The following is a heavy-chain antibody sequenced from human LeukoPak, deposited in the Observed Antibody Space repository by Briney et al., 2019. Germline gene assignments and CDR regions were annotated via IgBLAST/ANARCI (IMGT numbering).Heavy chain of an antibody. CDR2: INGDGSTT. CDR1: GFTFSTYW. V-gene: IGHV3-74*03. J-gene: IGHJ4*02. D-gene: IGHD6-19*01. Sequence: PGGSLRLSCTASGFTFSTYWINWVRQSPGKGLVWVALINGDGSTTTHADSVKGRFTISRDNSKNTLYLQMNSLRAEDTAVYYCAKDLVAGTPYFDYWGQGTLVTVSS. CDR3: AKDLVAGTPYFDY.